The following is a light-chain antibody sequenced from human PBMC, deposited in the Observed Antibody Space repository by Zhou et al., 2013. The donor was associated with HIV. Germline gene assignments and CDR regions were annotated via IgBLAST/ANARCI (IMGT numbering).Light chain of an antibody. V-gene: IGKV2D-29*02. Sequence: DIVMTQTPLSLSVTPGQPASISCKSSQSLLHSDEKTYLYWYLQKPGQSPQLLIYGVSNRFSGVPDRFSGSGSGTDFTLKISRVEAEDVGIYYCMQSIQLPRTFGPGTKV. CDR3: MQSIQLPRT. CDR2: GVS. J-gene: IGKJ1*01. CDR1: QSLLHSDEKTY.